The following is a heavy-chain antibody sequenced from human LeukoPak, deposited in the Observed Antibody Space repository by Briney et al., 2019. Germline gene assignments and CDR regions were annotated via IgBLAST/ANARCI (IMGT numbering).Heavy chain of an antibody. D-gene: IGHD1-26*01. CDR1: GYSISSGYY. CDR3: ARLRGSYQHFDY. Sequence: SSETLSLTCAVSGYSISSGYYWGWIRQPPGKGLEWIGSIYHSGSTYYNPSLKSRVTISVDTSKNQFSLKLSSVTAADTAVHYCARLRGSYQHFDYWGQGTLVTVSS. V-gene: IGHV4-38-2*01. J-gene: IGHJ4*02. CDR2: IYHSGST.